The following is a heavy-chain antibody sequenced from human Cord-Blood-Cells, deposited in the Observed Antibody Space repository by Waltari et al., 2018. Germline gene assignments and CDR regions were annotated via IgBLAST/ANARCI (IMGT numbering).Heavy chain of an antibody. J-gene: IGHJ5*02. CDR3: ARALRWNENWFDP. Sequence: QVQLQESGPGLVKPSGTLSLTCAVSGGSISSSNWWIGEIYHSGSTNYNPSLKSRVTISLDKSNSQFSLKLSSVTAADTAVYYCARALRWNENWFDPWGQGTLVTVSS. D-gene: IGHD1-1*01. V-gene: IGHV4-4*02. CDR1: GGSISSSNW. CDR2: IYHSGST.